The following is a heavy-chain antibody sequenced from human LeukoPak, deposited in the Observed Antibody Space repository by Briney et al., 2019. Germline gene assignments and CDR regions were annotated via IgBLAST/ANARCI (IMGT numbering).Heavy chain of an antibody. CDR3: AKDPLWVVGGPAAPDFDY. CDR2: ISGSGGST. V-gene: IGHV3-23*01. CDR1: GFTFRSYA. D-gene: IGHD2-2*01. J-gene: IGHJ4*02. Sequence: GESLRLSCAASGFTFRSYAMSWLRQPPGKGLEWVSAISGSGGSTYCADSVKGRFTISRDNSKNTVYLQMNSLRDEDTAVYYCAKDPLWVVGGPAAPDFDYWGQGTLVTVSS.